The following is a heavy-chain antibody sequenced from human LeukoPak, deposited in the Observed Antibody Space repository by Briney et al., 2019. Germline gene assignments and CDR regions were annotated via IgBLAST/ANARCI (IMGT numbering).Heavy chain of an antibody. J-gene: IGHJ6*03. D-gene: IGHD3-9*01. Sequence: SETLSLTCTDSGGSLVTTNYYWGWLRQPPGKGLEWIGNIYYSETTYDNPSLESRVTIPIETSKNQFSLKLSSVTAADTAVYYCARQRADYFYYPVDVWGKGTTVTV. V-gene: IGHV4-39*01. CDR2: IYYSETT. CDR1: GGSLVTTNYY. CDR3: ARQRADYFYYPVDV.